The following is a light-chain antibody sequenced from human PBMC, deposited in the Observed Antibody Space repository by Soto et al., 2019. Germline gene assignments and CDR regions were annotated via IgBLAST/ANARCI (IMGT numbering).Light chain of an antibody. CDR1: RSVSAY. CDR2: GAF. V-gene: IGKV3-20*01. Sequence: VFTHTQTTLSLSPGGRATLSCRAIRSVSAYLAWYQQKPGQAPRLLIYGAFSRATGIPDRFSGSGSGTDFTLTINRVAPEDFAVYYCQQYVSLPITFGQRRLLEIK. J-gene: IGKJ5*01. CDR3: QQYVSLPIT.